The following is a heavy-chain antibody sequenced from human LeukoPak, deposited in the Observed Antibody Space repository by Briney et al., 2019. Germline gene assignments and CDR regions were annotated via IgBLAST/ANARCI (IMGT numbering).Heavy chain of an antibody. CDR2: ISYDGSNE. CDR3: AKGPAPRLGEFSYHALVDY. V-gene: IGHV3-30*18. Sequence: GRSLRLSCAASGFTSSSYGMHWVRQAPGKGLEWVAFISYDGSNENIADSVKGRFIISRDNSKNTLYLQMNSLRAEDTAVYYCAKGPAPRLGEFSYHALVDYWGQGTLVTVSS. J-gene: IGHJ4*02. CDR1: GFTSSSYG. D-gene: IGHD3-16*02.